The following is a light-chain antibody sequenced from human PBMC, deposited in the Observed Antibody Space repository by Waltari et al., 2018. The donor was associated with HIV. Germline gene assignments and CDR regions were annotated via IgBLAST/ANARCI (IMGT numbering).Light chain of an antibody. J-gene: IGLJ1*01. CDR1: SGPVSILHS. V-gene: IGLV8-61*01. CDR3: VLCFGGGMSYV. CDR2: NTK. Sequence: QTVVPQEPSLSVSPGGTVTLPCGLQSGPVSILHSPRGYRQTPGQTPRTLINNTKTRSAGVPDRFSGSIVGTKAALTITGAQADDESDYYCVLCFGGGMSYVFGTGTRVTVL.